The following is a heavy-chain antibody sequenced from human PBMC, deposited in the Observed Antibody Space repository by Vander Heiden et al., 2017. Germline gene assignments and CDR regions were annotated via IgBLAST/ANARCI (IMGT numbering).Heavy chain of an antibody. CDR3: FIHGSDGY. CDR1: GFSFTYAW. Sequence: EAQLVQSGGCLVKPAGSLRLSCAASGFSFTYAWMSWVRQTPGKGLEWVGRIKSKTDGETVEYAASVKGRFIISRDDSKDMLYLQINSLKTDDSGLYFCFIHGSDGYWGQGSLLTVSS. V-gene: IGHV3-15*01. D-gene: IGHD3-10*01. CDR2: IKSKTDGETV. J-gene: IGHJ4*02.